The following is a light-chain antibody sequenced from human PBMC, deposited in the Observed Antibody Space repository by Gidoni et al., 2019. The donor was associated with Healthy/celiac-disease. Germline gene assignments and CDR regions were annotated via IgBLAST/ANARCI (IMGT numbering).Light chain of an antibody. CDR2: GAS. CDR1: QSVSSN. J-gene: IGKJ2*01. V-gene: IGKV3-15*01. Sequence: EIVMTQSPATLSVSPGERATLSCRASQSVSSNLAWYQQKPGQAPRLLIYGASTRATGIPARFSGSGSGTEFTLTIGSLQSEDFAVYYCQQYNNWPPYTFGQGTKSGDQT. CDR3: QQYNNWPPYT.